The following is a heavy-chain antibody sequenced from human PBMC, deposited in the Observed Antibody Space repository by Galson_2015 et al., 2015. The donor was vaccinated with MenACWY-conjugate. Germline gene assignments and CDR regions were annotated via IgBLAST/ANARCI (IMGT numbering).Heavy chain of an antibody. CDR2: ISSSSGATT. CDR1: GFLFSTYA. CDR3: ANMAGLTTSAFDF. D-gene: IGHD6-19*01. Sequence: SLRLSCAASGFLFSTYAMTWVRQAPGKGLEWVSAISSSSGATTYYADSVKGRFTISRDNSRNTLFLQMDRLSAEDTAVYYCANMAGLTTSAFDFWGQGTLVTVSS. J-gene: IGHJ4*02. V-gene: IGHV3-23*01.